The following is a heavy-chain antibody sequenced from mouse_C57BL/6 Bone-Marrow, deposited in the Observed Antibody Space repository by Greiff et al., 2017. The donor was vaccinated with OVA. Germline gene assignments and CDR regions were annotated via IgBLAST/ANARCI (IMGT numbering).Heavy chain of an antibody. CDR1: GYTFTSYW. CDR3: ARYGNYNYYAMDY. CDR2: IDPSDSYT. J-gene: IGHJ4*01. V-gene: IGHV1-69*01. D-gene: IGHD2-1*01. Sequence: QVQLQQSGAELVMPGASVKLSCKASGYTFTSYWMHWVKQRPGQGLEWIGEIDPSDSYTNYNQKFKGKSTLTVDKSSSTAYMQLSSLTSEDSAVYYCARYGNYNYYAMDYWGQGTSVTVSS.